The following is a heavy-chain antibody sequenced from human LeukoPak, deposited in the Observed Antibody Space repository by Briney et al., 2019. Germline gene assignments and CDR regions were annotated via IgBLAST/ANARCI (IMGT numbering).Heavy chain of an antibody. J-gene: IGHJ3*01. Sequence: PGGSLRLSCAASGFTVSGNYMSWVRQAPGKGLEWVSLIYSGGDTYYADSVKGRFTISRDNSQNTLYLQMNNLRPDDTAVYYCATRYCSGTSCFRGAIDVWGQGTMVTVSS. V-gene: IGHV3-66*02. CDR3: ATRYCSGTSCFRGAIDV. CDR1: GFTVSGNY. CDR2: IYSGGDT. D-gene: IGHD2-2*01.